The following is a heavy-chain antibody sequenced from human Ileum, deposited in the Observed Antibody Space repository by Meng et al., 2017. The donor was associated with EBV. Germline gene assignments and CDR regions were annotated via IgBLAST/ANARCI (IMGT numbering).Heavy chain of an antibody. CDR3: AKGGQWDPLDS. D-gene: IGHD1-26*01. CDR1: GVSISGNY. CDR2: FYEGTT. J-gene: IGHJ4*02. V-gene: IGHV4-59*01. Sequence: VQLQEAGPGLVKPSGHLSLTCDVSGVSISGNYWSWIRQSPVKGLEWIGFFYEGTTNYNPSLKSRVTIAAGPANNQISLRLSSVTSADTAVYYCAKGGQWDPLDSWGRGILVTVSS.